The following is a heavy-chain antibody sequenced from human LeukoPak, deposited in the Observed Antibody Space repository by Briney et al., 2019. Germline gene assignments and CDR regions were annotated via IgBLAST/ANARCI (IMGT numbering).Heavy chain of an antibody. V-gene: IGHV4-39*02. J-gene: IGHJ5*02. CDR3: ARDVWFDP. CDR2: IYYSGST. Sequence: PSETLSLTCTVSGGSISSSSYYWGWIRQPPGKGLEWIGSIYYSGSTYYNPSLKSRVTMSVDTSKNQFSLKLSSVTAADTAVYYCARDVWFDPWGQGTLVTVSS. CDR1: GGSISSSSYY.